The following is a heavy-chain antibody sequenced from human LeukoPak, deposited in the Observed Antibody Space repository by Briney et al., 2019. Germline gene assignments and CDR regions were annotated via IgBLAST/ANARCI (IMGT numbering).Heavy chain of an antibody. CDR1: GFTFSSYA. V-gene: IGHV3-30-3*01. CDR3: VKGGGNVRRYFEY. D-gene: IGHD4-23*01. Sequence: GGSLRLSCAASGFTFSSYAMHWVRQAPGKGLEWVAVISYDGSNKYYADSVKGRFTISRGNSKNTLYLQMNSLRAEDTAVYYCVKGGGNVRRYFEYWGQGTLVTVSS. CDR2: ISYDGSNK. J-gene: IGHJ4*02.